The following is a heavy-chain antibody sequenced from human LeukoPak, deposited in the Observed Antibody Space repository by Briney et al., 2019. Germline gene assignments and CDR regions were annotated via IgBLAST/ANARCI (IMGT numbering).Heavy chain of an antibody. V-gene: IGHV4-30-4*01. J-gene: IGHJ5*02. Sequence: PSETLSLTCTVSGGSISSGDYYWSWIRQPPGKGLEWIGYIYYSGSTYYNPSLKSRVTMSLDTSRNQFSLKLTSVTAADTAVYYCARDEARDEGARSNPWSQGTLVTVSS. CDR3: ARDEARDEGARSNP. D-gene: IGHD5-24*01. CDR2: IYYSGST. CDR1: GGSISSGDYY.